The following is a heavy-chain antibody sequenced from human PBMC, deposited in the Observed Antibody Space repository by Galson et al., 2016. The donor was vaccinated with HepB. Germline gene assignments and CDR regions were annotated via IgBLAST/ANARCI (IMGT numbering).Heavy chain of an antibody. CDR1: GFTFSSYG. Sequence: SLRLSCAASGFTFSSYGIHWVRQAPGKGLEWVAVIWYDGSDKYYADSVKGRFTISRGNSKNTLNLQMNSLRAEDTVVYYCVRDVGRMVEGNGMDVWGQGTTVTISS. J-gene: IGHJ6*02. D-gene: IGHD2-15*01. CDR2: IWYDGSDK. CDR3: VRDVGRMVEGNGMDV. V-gene: IGHV3-33*01.